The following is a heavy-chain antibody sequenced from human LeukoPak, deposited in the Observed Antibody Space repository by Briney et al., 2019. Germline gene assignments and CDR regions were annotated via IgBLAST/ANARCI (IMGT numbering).Heavy chain of an antibody. V-gene: IGHV1-46*01. D-gene: IGHD1-26*01. J-gene: IGHJ4*02. CDR3: ARDWSYGDYSGY. Sequence: AAVKVSCKASGYTFTSYYMHWVRQAPGQGLEWMGIINPSGGSTSYAQKFQGRVTMPRDTSTSTVYMELSSLRSEDTAVYYCARDWSYGDYSGYWGQGTLVTVSS. CDR2: INPSGGST. CDR1: GYTFTSYY.